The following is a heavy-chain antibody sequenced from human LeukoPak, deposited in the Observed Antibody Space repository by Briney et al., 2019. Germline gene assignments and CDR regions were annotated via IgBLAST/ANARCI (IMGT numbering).Heavy chain of an antibody. CDR3: TTVGGYYYSY. V-gene: IGHV3-15*01. CDR2: IKSKTDGGTV. J-gene: IGHJ4*02. D-gene: IGHD3-22*01. Sequence: GGPLLLSGAACGFTFRNTWMTWLRAPPSKGLEGVGRIKSKTDGGTVDYAAPVKGRFTISRDDLENTAYLQMNSLETDDTGVYYCTTVGGYYYSYWGQGTLVTVSS. CDR1: GFTFRNTW.